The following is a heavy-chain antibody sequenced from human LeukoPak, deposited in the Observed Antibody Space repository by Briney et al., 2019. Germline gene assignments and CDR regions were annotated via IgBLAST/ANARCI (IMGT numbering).Heavy chain of an antibody. CDR2: IYTSGST. J-gene: IGHJ5*02. Sequence: PSETLSLTCTVSGGSISSYYWSWIRQPAGKGLEWIGRIYTSGSTNYNPSLKSRVTMSVDTSKNQFSLKLSSVTAADTAVYYCARDLYYDFWSGYPRAFDPWGQGTLVTVSS. V-gene: IGHV4-4*07. D-gene: IGHD3-3*01. CDR1: GGSISSYY. CDR3: ARDLYYDFWSGYPRAFDP.